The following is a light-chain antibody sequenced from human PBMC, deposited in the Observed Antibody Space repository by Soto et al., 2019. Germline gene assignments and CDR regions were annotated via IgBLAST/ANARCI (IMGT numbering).Light chain of an antibody. CDR2: DVS. V-gene: IGLV2-14*03. CDR3: SSYTSSNTYV. CDR1: SSDVGGYNY. Sequence: SALTQPASVSGSPGQSITISCTGNSSDVGGYNYVSWYQHHPGKVPQLMIYDVSNRPSGVSNRFSGSKSGNTASLTISGLQAEDEADYYCSSYTSSNTYVFGTGTKVTVL. J-gene: IGLJ1*01.